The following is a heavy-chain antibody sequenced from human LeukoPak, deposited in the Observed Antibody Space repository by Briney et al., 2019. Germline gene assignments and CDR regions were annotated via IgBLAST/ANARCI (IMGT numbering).Heavy chain of an antibody. D-gene: IGHD3-16*02. CDR2: FSPGDGET. CDR3: ATRLGEFSSRDAFNI. V-gene: IGHV1-24*01. J-gene: IGHJ3*02. Sequence: ASVTVSCMVSGYSLTELSMHWVRQAPGKGLEWVGGFSPGDGETIYAQRFQGRVTITEATSTDTAYMELRSLTYEDTAVYYCATRLGEFSSRDAFNIWGQGTMVTVFS. CDR1: GYSLTELS.